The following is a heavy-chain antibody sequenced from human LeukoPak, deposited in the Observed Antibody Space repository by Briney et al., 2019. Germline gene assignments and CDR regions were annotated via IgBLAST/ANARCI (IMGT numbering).Heavy chain of an antibody. CDR2: ISSGGDK. Sequence: GGSLRLSCVASGFTFSGYAMNWVRQAPGKGLELEWVSSISSGGDKNYADSAKGRFTISRDNAKNSLFLQLNSLRAEDTAVYYCAKGYGSGNYYSDYCGQGTLVTVSS. D-gene: IGHD3-10*01. CDR3: AKGYGSGNYYSDY. J-gene: IGHJ4*02. CDR1: GFTFSGYA. V-gene: IGHV3-21*04.